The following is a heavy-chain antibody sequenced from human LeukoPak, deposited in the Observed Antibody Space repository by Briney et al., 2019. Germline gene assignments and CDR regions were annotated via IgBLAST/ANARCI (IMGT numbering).Heavy chain of an antibody. CDR3: ARDRSVAGTFWFDP. Sequence: PVASVKVSCKASGGTFSSYAISWVRQAPGQGLEWMGGIIPIFGTANYAQKFQGRLTITTDESTSTAYMELSSLRSEDTAVYYCARDRSVAGTFWFDPWGQGTLVTVSS. D-gene: IGHD6-19*01. CDR2: IIPIFGTA. V-gene: IGHV1-69*05. CDR1: GGTFSSYA. J-gene: IGHJ5*02.